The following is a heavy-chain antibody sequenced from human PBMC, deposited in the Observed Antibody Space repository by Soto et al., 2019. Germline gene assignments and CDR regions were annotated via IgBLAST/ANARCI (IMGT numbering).Heavy chain of an antibody. Sequence: QVQLQESGPGLVKPSQTLSLTCTVSGGSITSGGYCWTWIRQHPVKGLEWMGHIYYSGSTSYNPYLKSRVNIAIDTSKNQFSLKLTSVTAADTAVYYCARDGDYFGSGSPPLLSRWGQGTLVTVSS. CDR2: IYYSGST. V-gene: IGHV4-31*03. CDR1: GGSITSGGYC. D-gene: IGHD3-10*01. CDR3: ARDGDYFGSGSPPLLSR. J-gene: IGHJ4*02.